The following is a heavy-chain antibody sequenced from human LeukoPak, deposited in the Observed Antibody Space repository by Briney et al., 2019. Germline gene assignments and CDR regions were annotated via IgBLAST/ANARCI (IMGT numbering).Heavy chain of an antibody. CDR1: GFTVSSNY. V-gene: IGHV3-53*01. CDR2: IYSGGST. D-gene: IGHD3-22*01. CDR3: ARWYYDSSGYYPDAFGI. J-gene: IGHJ3*02. Sequence: PGGSLRLSCAASGFTVSSNYMSWVRQAPGKGLEWVSVIYSGGSTYYADSVKGRFTISRDNSKNTLYLQMNSLRAEDTAVYYCARWYYDSSGYYPDAFGIWGQGTMVTVSS.